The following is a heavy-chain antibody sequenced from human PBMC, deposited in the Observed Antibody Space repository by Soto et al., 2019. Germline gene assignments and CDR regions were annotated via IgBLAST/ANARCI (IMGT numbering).Heavy chain of an antibody. CDR2: IIPIFGTA. CDR1: GGTFSSYA. CDR3: ALFRTGITMLERGGSGP. D-gene: IGHD3-10*02. Sequence: QVQLVQSGAEVKKPGSSVKVSCKASGGTFSSYAISWVRQAPGQGLEWMGGIIPIFGTANYAQKFQGRVTITADESTSPAPKELSSLGSEDTAVYYCALFRTGITMLERGGSGPWGQGTLVTVSS. V-gene: IGHV1-69*12. J-gene: IGHJ5*02.